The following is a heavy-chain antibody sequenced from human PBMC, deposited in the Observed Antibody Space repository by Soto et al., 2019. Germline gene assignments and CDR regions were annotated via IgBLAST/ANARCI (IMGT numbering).Heavy chain of an antibody. D-gene: IGHD6-13*01. Sequence: QVQLVQSGAEVKKPGASVKVSFKASGYTFTGYYMHWLRQAPGQGLEWMGWITPNSGGTNYAQRFQGWVTMTRDTSSSTAYMKLSRLRSDETAVYYCARSRDKQQLENWGQGTLVTVSS. J-gene: IGHJ4*02. CDR3: ARSRDKQQLEN. V-gene: IGHV1-2*04. CDR2: ITPNSGGT. CDR1: GYTFTGYY.